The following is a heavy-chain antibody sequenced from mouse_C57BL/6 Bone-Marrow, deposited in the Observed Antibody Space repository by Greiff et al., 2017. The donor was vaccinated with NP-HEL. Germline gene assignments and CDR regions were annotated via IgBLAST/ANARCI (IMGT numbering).Heavy chain of an antibody. Sequence: EVQLVESGPGLVKPSQSLSLTCSVTGYSITSGYYWNWIRRFPGNKLEWVGSISYDGSNNYSPSLKNRISITRYTSKNQFFLKLNSVTAEDTATYYCARAYGNYLDYWGQGTTLTVSS. CDR1: GYSITSGYY. V-gene: IGHV3-6*01. J-gene: IGHJ2*01. CDR2: ISYDGSN. CDR3: ARAYGNYLDY. D-gene: IGHD2-10*02.